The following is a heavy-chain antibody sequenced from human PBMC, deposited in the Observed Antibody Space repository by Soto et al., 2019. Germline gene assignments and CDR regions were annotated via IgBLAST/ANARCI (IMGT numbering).Heavy chain of an antibody. Sequence: QVQLVQSGTEVKRPGDSVKVSCKASGYTFTGYYVHWVRQAPGQGLEWMGWINPNSGDTYLAQRFQGRVTMNRDTSIGTAYMERRGLTSDETAEYYCAKGGAIVAAGTRVYLYNAMDVWGQGTTVTVSS. CDR3: AKGGAIVAAGTRVYLYNAMDV. CDR2: INPNSGDT. D-gene: IGHD1-26*01. CDR1: GYTFTGYY. J-gene: IGHJ6*02. V-gene: IGHV1-2*02.